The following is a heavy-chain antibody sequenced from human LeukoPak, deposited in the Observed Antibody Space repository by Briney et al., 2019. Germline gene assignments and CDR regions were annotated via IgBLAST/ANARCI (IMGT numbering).Heavy chain of an antibody. CDR2: IYYSGST. CDR3: ARDLSPYSGYDENYYFDY. V-gene: IGHV4-39*07. Sequence: SETLSLTCTDSGGSISSSSYYWGWIRQPPGKGLEWIGSIYYSGSTYYNPSLKSRVTISVDTSKNQFSLKLSSVTAADTAVYYCARDLSPYSGYDENYYFDYWGQGTLVTVSS. D-gene: IGHD5-12*01. J-gene: IGHJ4*02. CDR1: GGSISSSSYY.